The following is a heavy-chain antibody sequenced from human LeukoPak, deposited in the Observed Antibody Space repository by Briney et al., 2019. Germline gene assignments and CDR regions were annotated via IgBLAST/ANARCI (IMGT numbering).Heavy chain of an antibody. CDR2: IRYDGSNK. D-gene: IGHD2-2*01. V-gene: IGHV3-30*02. CDR3: AKVVPAAIGYFQH. CDR1: GFTFSSYG. J-gene: IGHJ1*01. Sequence: GGSLRLSCAASGFTFSSYGMHWVRRAPGKGLEWVAFIRYDGSNKYYADSVKGRFTISRDNSKNTLYLQMNSLRAEDTAVYYCAKVVPAAIGYFQHWGQGTLVTVSS.